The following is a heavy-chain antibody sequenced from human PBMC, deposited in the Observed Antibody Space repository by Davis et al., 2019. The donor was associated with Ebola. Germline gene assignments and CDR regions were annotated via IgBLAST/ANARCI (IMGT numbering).Heavy chain of an antibody. D-gene: IGHD4-17*01. CDR1: GFTFSRSW. CDR2: ISSDGGIT. CDR3: VRTTYGAPEY. V-gene: IGHV3-74*01. J-gene: IGHJ4*02. Sequence: GESLKISCAASGFTFSRSWMHWVRQAPGKGLVYVSRISSDGGITSYADSVKGRFTISRDTAKSTLYLQMNSLTAEDTAVYYCVRTTYGAPEYWGQGTLVTVSS.